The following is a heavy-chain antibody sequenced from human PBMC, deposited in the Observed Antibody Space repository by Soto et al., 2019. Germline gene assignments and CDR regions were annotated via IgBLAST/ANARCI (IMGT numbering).Heavy chain of an antibody. V-gene: IGHV4-30-4*01. CDR2: IYYSGST. CDR1: GGSISSGDYY. D-gene: IGHD1-26*01. CDR3: AREELLVHYYGMDV. Sequence: SETLSLTCTVSGGSISSGDYYWSWIRQPPGKGLEWIGYIYYSGSTYYNPSLKSRVTISVDTSKNQFSLKLTSVTAADTAVYYCAREELLVHYYGMDVWGQGTTVTVSS. J-gene: IGHJ6*02.